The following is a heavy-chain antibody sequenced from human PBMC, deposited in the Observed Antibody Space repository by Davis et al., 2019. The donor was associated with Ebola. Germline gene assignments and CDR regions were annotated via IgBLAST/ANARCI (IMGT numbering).Heavy chain of an antibody. CDR3: TTAYRDGYNYLFY. D-gene: IGHD5-24*01. Sequence: GESLKISCAASGFTFSSYAMHWVRQAPGKGLEWVAVISYDGSNKYYADSVKGRFTISRDNSKNTLYLQMNSLKTEDTAVYYCTTAYRDGYNYLFYWGQGTLVTVSS. V-gene: IGHV3-30-3*01. J-gene: IGHJ4*02. CDR1: GFTFSSYA. CDR2: ISYDGSNK.